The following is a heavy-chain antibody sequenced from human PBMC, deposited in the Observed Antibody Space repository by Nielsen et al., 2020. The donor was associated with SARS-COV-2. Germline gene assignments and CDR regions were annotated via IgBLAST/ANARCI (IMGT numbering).Heavy chain of an antibody. Sequence: ESLKISCTVSGGSISSYYWSWIRQPAGKGLEWIGRIYTSGSTNYNPSLKSRVTMSVDTSKNQFSLKLSSVTAADTAVYYCARDLGGYCSSTSCSIYYGMDVWGQGTTVTVSS. V-gene: IGHV4-4*07. J-gene: IGHJ6*02. CDR3: ARDLGGYCSSTSCSIYYGMDV. D-gene: IGHD2-2*01. CDR1: GGSISSYY. CDR2: IYTSGST.